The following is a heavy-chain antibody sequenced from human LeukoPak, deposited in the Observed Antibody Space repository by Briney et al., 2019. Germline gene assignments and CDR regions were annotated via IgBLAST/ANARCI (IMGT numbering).Heavy chain of an antibody. CDR3: ARSLSNMAVPDY. V-gene: IGHV3-7*03. Sequence: GGSLRLSCAASGFTFSSYWMSWVRQAPGKGLEWVANIKQDGSEKYYVDSVKGRFTISRDNSKNTLYLQMNSLRAEDTAVYYCARSLSNMAVPDYWGQGTLVTVSS. CDR2: IKQDGSEK. CDR1: GFTFSSYW. D-gene: IGHD6-19*01. J-gene: IGHJ4*02.